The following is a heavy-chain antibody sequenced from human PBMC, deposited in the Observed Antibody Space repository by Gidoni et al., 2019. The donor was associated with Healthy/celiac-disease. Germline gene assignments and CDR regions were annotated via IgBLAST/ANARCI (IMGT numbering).Heavy chain of an antibody. J-gene: IGHJ4*02. V-gene: IGHV3-23*01. D-gene: IGHD2-21*01. Sequence: EVQLLESGGGLVQPGGSLRLSCAASGFTFSSYAMSWVRQAPGKGLEWVSAISGSGGSTYYADSVKGRFTISRDNSKNTLYLQMNSLRAEDTAVYYCAKGDAYCGGDCYSGFDYWGQGTLVTVSS. CDR3: AKGDAYCGGDCYSGFDY. CDR2: ISGSGGST. CDR1: GFTFSSYA.